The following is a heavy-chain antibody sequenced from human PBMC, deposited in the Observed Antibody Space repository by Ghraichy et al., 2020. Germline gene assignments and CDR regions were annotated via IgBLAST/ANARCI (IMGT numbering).Heavy chain of an antibody. J-gene: IGHJ4*02. V-gene: IGHV3-30*18. Sequence: GGSLRLSCAASGFTFSSYGMHWVCQAPGKGLEWVAVISYDGSNKYYADSVKGRFTISRDNSKNTLYLQMNSLRAEDTAVYYCAKDRFPLDYDSSGYPPAGYWGQGTLVTVSS. CDR3: AKDRFPLDYDSSGYPPAGY. CDR1: GFTFSSYG. CDR2: ISYDGSNK. D-gene: IGHD3-22*01.